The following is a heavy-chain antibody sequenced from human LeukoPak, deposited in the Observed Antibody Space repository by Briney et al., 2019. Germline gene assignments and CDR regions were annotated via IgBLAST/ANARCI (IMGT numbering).Heavy chain of an antibody. CDR3: MSPRLAAAGMVY. CDR1: GFTFRSYA. V-gene: IGHV3-30*03. J-gene: IGHJ4*02. D-gene: IGHD6-13*01. CDR2: ISYDGSDI. Sequence: PGGSLRLSCAASGFTFRSYAIHWVRQAPGKGLEWVAVISYDGSDIYYADSVNGRFTISRDNSKNTLYLQMNSLRDDDTAVYYCMSPRLAAAGMVYWGQGTLVTVSS.